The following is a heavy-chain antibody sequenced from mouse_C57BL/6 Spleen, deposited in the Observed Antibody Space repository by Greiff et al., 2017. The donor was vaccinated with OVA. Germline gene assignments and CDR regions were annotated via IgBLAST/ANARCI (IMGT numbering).Heavy chain of an antibody. CDR1: GYTFTSYW. V-gene: IGHV1-72*01. CDR3: ARGGAQATGYARDY. D-gene: IGHD3-2*02. J-gene: IGHJ4*01. Sequence: VQLQQPGAELVKPGASVKLSCKASGYTFTSYWMHWVKQRPGRGLEWIGRIDPNSGGTKYNEKFKSKATLTVDTPSSTAYMPLSSLTSEDSAVYYCARGGAQATGYARDYWGQGTSVTVSS. CDR2: IDPNSGGT.